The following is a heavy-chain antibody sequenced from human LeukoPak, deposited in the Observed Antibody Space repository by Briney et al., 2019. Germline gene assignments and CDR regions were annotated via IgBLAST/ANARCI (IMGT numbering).Heavy chain of an antibody. V-gene: IGHV3-23*01. CDR1: GFTFSDHA. CDR3: ARGASGYSYG. J-gene: IGHJ4*02. D-gene: IGHD5-18*01. CDR2: TSAGGDIT. Sequence: TGGSLRLSCAASGFTFSDHAMTWVRQTLAKGLESVSSTSAGGDITHYAESVKGRFTISRDNAKNTLYLQMNSLRAEDTAVYYCARGASGYSYGWGQGTLVTVSS.